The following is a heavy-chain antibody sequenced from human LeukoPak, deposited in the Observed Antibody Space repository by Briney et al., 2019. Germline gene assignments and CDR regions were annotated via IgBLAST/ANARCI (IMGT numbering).Heavy chain of an antibody. CDR2: IYHSVST. CDR3: ARRTTYAAGYSSGWYDY. Sequence: SETLSLTCTVSGDSISSYYWTWIRQPPGKGREGIGYIYHSVSTNYNASLKSGVTISVAPSNTHLSMKLNSVTAADTAVYYCARRTTYAAGYSSGWYDYWGEGILVSVSS. CDR1: GDSISSYY. V-gene: IGHV4-59*01. D-gene: IGHD6-19*01. J-gene: IGHJ4*02.